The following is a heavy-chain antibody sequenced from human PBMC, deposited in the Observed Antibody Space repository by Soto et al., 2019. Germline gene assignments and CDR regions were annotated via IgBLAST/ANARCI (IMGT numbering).Heavy chain of an antibody. CDR1: GGSISSFY. CDR2: IYSGGRN. Sequence: SETLSLTCTVSGGSISSFYCSWIRQPAGKVLEWIGRIYSGGRNNYNPSLTSQVTMSVDTSRNQFSLRLSSVTAAHTAMYYCARGSSRWDYWGQGTLVTVSS. V-gene: IGHV4-4*07. CDR3: ARGSSRWDY. D-gene: IGHD6-13*01. J-gene: IGHJ4*02.